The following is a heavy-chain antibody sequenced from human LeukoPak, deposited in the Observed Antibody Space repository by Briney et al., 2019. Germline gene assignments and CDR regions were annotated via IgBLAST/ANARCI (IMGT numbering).Heavy chain of an antibody. CDR3: ARRAEYSSPFYYYYYMDV. CDR2: INYSGST. CDR1: VGSFSDYF. V-gene: IGHV4-34*01. J-gene: IGHJ6*03. D-gene: IGHD6-6*01. Sequence: KASETLSLTCAVYVGSFSDYFWSRIRQPPGKGLEWIGEINYSGSTNYNPSLKSRVTISVDTSKNQFSLKLSSVTAADTAVYYCARRAEYSSPFYYYYYMDVWGKGTTVTVSS.